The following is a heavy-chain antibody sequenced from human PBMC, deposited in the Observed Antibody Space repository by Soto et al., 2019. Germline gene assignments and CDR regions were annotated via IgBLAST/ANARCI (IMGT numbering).Heavy chain of an antibody. CDR2: MSYDGSRK. CDR3: ARDLYSYGYPDY. J-gene: IGHJ4*02. CDR1: GFIFGAYG. V-gene: IGHV3-30*03. D-gene: IGHD5-18*01. Sequence: GGSLRLSCAASGFIFGAYGMHWVRQAPGKGLEWVAVMSYDGSRKYYADSVKGRFTISRDDSNNTLSLEMNSLRTEDTAVYYCARDLYSYGYPDYWGQGTLVTVSS.